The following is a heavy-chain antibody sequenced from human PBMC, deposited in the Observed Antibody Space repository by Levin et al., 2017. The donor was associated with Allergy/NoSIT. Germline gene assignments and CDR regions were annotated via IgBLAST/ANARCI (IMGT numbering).Heavy chain of an antibody. V-gene: IGHV3-23*01. D-gene: IGHD3-10*01. CDR1: GFTFTNYA. CDR2: ISGSGDGA. Sequence: GGSLRLSCAASGFTFTNYAMSWVRQAPGRGLEWFSGISGSGDGAYYADSVKGRFTISRDNSKNMLYLQMNSLRGEDTAVYYCVKGLRVREIDFWGQGTLVTVS. CDR3: VKGLRVREIDF. J-gene: IGHJ4*02.